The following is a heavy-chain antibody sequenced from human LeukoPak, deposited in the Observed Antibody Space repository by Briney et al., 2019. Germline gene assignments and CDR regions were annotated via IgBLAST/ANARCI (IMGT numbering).Heavy chain of an antibody. V-gene: IGHV3-11*06. CDR2: ISSSSSYT. J-gene: IGHJ6*02. CDR3: AKRYYDLWSGSRTGYYGMDV. Sequence: AGGSLRLSCAASGFTFSDYYMSWIRQAPGKGLEWVSYISSSSSYTNYADSVKGRFTISRDNSKNTLYLQMNSLRAEDTAVYYCAKRYYDLWSGSRTGYYGMDVWGQGTTVTVSS. D-gene: IGHD3-3*01. CDR1: GFTFSDYY.